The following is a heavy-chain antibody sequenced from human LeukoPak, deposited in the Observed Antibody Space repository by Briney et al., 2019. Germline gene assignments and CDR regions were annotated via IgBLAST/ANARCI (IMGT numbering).Heavy chain of an antibody. D-gene: IGHD1-20*01. V-gene: IGHV4-34*01. CDR2: INHSGST. J-gene: IGHJ5*02. Sequence: SETLSLTCAVYGGSFSGYYWSWIRQPPGKGLEWIGEINHSGSTNYNPSLKSRVTISVDTSKNQFSLKLSSVTAADTAVYYCARVGRVTGTTLGCFDPWGQGTLVTVSS. CDR3: ARVGRVTGTTLGCFDP. CDR1: GGSFSGYY.